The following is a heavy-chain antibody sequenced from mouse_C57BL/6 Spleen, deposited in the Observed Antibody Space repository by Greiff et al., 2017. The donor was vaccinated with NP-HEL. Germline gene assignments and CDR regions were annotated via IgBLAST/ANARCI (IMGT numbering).Heavy chain of an antibody. CDR2: ISSGSSTI. CDR3: ARPDYYGSSHFDY. CDR1: GFTFSDYG. Sequence: EVQLVESGGGLVKPGGSLKLSCAASGFTFSDYGMHWVRQAPEKGLEWVAYISSGSSTIYYADTVKGRFTISRDHAKNTLFLQMSSLRSEDTSMYYFARPDYYGSSHFDYWGQGTTLTVSS. D-gene: IGHD1-1*01. J-gene: IGHJ2*01. V-gene: IGHV5-17*01.